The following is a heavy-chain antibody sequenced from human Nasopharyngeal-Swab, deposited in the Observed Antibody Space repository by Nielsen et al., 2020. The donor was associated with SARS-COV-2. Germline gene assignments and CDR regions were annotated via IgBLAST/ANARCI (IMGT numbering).Heavy chain of an antibody. Sequence: GGSLRLSCAASGFTFSSYAMHWVPQAPGKGLEWVAFISYDGSNKYYADSAKGRFTISRDNSKNTLYLQMNSLRAEDTAVYYCARDLKGNYADSGDYWGQGTLVTVSS. D-gene: IGHD4-11*01. V-gene: IGHV3-30-3*01. CDR3: ARDLKGNYADSGDY. J-gene: IGHJ4*02. CDR2: ISYDGSNK. CDR1: GFTFSSYA.